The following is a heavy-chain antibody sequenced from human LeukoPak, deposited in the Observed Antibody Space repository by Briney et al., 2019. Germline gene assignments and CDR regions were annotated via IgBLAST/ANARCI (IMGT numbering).Heavy chain of an antibody. J-gene: IGHJ3*02. CDR3: AREGFIAAARGVFDI. CDR1: GGSISSSSYY. V-gene: IGHV4-39*07. Sequence: PSETLSLTCTVSGGSISSSSYYWGWIRQPPGKGLEWIGSIYYSGSTYYNPSLKSRVTISVDTSKNQFSLKLSSVTAAGTAVYYCAREGFIAAARGVFDIWGQGTMVTVSS. CDR2: IYYSGST. D-gene: IGHD6-13*01.